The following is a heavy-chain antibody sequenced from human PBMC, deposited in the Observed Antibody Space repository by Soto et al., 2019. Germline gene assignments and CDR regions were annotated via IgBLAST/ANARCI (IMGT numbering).Heavy chain of an antibody. CDR2: IIPIFGTA. D-gene: IGHD3-22*01. J-gene: IGHJ4*02. CDR3: ARDYAYYDSSGYYVPLLDY. CDR1: GGTFSSYA. V-gene: IGHV1-69*13. Sequence: GASVKVSCKASGGTFSSYAISWVRQPPGQGLEWMGGIIPIFGTANYAQKFQGRVTITADESTSTAYMELSSLRSEDTAVYYCARDYAYYDSSGYYVPLLDYWGQGTLVTVSS.